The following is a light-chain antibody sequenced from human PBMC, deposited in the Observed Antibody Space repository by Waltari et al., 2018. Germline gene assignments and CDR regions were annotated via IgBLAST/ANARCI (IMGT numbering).Light chain of an antibody. Sequence: DIVMTQSPLSLPVTPGEPASIPCRSSQGLVNYNGHTYLDWYLQKPGQSPQLLMYLVSNRASGVPDRFSGSGSGTDFTLKISRVEAEDVGIYYCMQALQTPSTFGQGTKLEIK. CDR2: LVS. CDR1: QGLVNYNGHTY. CDR3: MQALQTPST. V-gene: IGKV2-28*01. J-gene: IGKJ2*01.